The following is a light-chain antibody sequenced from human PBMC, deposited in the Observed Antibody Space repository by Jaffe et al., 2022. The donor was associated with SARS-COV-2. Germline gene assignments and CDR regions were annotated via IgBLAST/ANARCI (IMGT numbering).Light chain of an antibody. CDR2: DAS. CDR1: QSVSSY. J-gene: IGKJ4*01. CDR3: QQRSNWPALT. Sequence: EIVLTQSPATLSLSPGERATLSCRASQSVSSYLAWYQQKPGQAPRLLIYDASNRATGIAARFSGSGSGTDFTLTISSLEPEDSAVYYCQQRSNWPALTFGGGTKVEIK. V-gene: IGKV3-11*01.